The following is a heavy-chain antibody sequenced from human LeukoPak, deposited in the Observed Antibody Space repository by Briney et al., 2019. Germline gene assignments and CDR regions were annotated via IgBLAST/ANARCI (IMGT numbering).Heavy chain of an antibody. D-gene: IGHD3-22*01. CDR1: GGTFSSYA. V-gene: IGHV1-69*13. CDR3: ARVTSASQYYYDSSGYSDGYFDY. CDR2: IIPIFGTA. J-gene: IGHJ4*01. Sequence: SVKVSCKASGGTFSSYAISWVRQAPGQGLEWMGGIIPIFGTANYAQKFQGRVTITADESTSTAYMELSSLRSEDTAVYYCARVTSASQYYYDSSGYSDGYFDYWGQEPWSPSPQ.